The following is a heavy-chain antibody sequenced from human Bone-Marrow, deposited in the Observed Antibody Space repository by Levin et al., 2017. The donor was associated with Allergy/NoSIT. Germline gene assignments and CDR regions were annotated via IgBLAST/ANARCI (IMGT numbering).Heavy chain of an antibody. Sequence: SVKVAGKAAGGNVNNLAFSWVRQAPGQGLEGRGGIIPIRGNAIYGQRFQDRGTITADESTSAAYLDLSSLRSEDTAVYYCAAGRFPYYYQCGMDVWGQGTTVSVSS. CDR1: GGNVNNLA. D-gene: IGHD3-16*01. CDR2: IIPIRGNA. CDR3: AAGRFPYYYQCGMDV. V-gene: IGHV1-69*10. J-gene: IGHJ6*02.